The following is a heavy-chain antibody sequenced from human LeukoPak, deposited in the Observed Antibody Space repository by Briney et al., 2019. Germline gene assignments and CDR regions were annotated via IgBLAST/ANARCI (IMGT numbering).Heavy chain of an antibody. D-gene: IGHD6-19*01. V-gene: IGHV4-59*08. Sequence: SETLSLTCAVYGGSFSSYYWSWIRQPPGKGLEWIGYIYYSGSTNYYPYLQSRVTISVDTSKNQFSLKLSSVTAADTAVYYCASTGYSSGWTEYYYYGMDVWGQGTTVTVSS. CDR2: IYYSGST. CDR1: GGSFSSYY. CDR3: ASTGYSSGWTEYYYYGMDV. J-gene: IGHJ6*02.